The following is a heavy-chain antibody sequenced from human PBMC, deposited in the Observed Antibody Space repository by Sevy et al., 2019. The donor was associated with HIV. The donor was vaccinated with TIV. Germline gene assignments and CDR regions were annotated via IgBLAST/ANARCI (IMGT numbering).Heavy chain of an antibody. CDR2: IKQDGSET. CDR3: ARLEYDYWSGYRPAFDS. J-gene: IGHJ4*02. CDR1: GFTLISYW. Sequence: GGSLRLSCTASGFTLISYWMSWVRQAPGKGLEWVASIKQDGSETYYVDSVKGRFTISRDNVQNSLFLQMSSLRAEDTAVYYCARLEYDYWSGYRPAFDSWGQGALVTVSS. D-gene: IGHD3-3*01. V-gene: IGHV3-7*01.